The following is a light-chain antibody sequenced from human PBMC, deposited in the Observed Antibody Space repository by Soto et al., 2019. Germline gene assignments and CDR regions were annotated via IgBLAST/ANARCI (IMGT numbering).Light chain of an antibody. CDR1: TSDVGGYDV. CDR3: CSFAGSSTFWV. CDR2: EVN. Sequence: QSVLTQPASVSGSRGQSITISWSGTTSDVGGYDVVSWYQQHPGKAPKLMIFEVNQRPSGVSDRFSGSKSGNTASLTISGLQAGDEADYYCCSFAGSSTFWVFGGGTKVTVL. J-gene: IGLJ3*02. V-gene: IGLV2-23*02.